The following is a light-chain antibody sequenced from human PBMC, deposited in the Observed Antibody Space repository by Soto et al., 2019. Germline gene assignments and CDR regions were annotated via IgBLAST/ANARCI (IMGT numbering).Light chain of an antibody. V-gene: IGLV2-14*03. J-gene: IGLJ2*01. Sequence: VLAQPASVSGSPGQSITISCTGTSSDISAYNIVSWYQQHPGKAPKLMLYDVNIRPSGVSNRFSGSKSGNTASLTISGLQAEDEADYYCTSWTTSTTMIFGGGTKVTVL. CDR3: TSWTTSTTMI. CDR2: DVN. CDR1: SSDISAYNI.